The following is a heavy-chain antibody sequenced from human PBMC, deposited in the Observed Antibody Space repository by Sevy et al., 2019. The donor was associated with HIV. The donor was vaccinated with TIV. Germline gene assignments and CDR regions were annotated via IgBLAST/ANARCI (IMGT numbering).Heavy chain of an antibody. J-gene: IGHJ4*02. V-gene: IGHV1-8*01. CDR1: GYTFTSYD. Sequence: ASVKVSCKASGYTFTSYDMNWVRQATGQGLEWMGWMNPNSGNTGYAQRFQGRVTMTRNTSISTAYMELSSLRSEDTAVYYCARGRPRDFWSGYYYYFDYWGQGTLVTVSS. CDR2: MNPNSGNT. D-gene: IGHD3-3*01. CDR3: ARGRPRDFWSGYYYYFDY.